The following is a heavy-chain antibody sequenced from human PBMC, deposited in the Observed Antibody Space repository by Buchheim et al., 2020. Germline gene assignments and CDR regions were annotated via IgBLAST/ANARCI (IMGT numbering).Heavy chain of an antibody. CDR1: GLSLRNVGVS. CDR3: ARENDYNALDS. Sequence: QVSLRESGPAHVRTTETLTLTCTVSGLSLRNVGVSVSWIRRPPGKPLQWLARIDWDDYKYYNTSLQARPPVSKRPSTKQVGLTLTNVDPADTATYYCARENDYNALDSWGQGTL. CDR2: IDWDDYK. D-gene: IGHD5-24*01. J-gene: IGHJ4*02. V-gene: IGHV2-70*15.